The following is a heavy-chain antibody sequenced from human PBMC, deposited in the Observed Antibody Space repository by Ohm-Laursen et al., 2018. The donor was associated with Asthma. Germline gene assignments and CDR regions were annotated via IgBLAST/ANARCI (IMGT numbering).Heavy chain of an antibody. V-gene: IGHV3-13*01. J-gene: IGHJ2*01. CDR3: ARSPPAYGNYEVGPAWYFDL. CDR2: IGTAGDT. Sequence: GSLRLSCTAPGFTFSSYDMHWVRQATGKGLEWVSAIGTAGDTYYPGSVKGRFTISRENAKNSLYLQMNSLRAGDTAVYYCARSPPAYGNYEVGPAWYFDLWGRGTLVTVSS. CDR1: GFTFSSYD. D-gene: IGHD4-11*01.